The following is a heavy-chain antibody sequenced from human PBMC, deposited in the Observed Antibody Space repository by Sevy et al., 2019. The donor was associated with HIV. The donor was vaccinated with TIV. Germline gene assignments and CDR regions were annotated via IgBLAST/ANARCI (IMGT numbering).Heavy chain of an antibody. CDR2: FDPEDAET. D-gene: IGHD3-10*01. V-gene: IGHV1-24*01. J-gene: IGHJ6*02. CDR1: GYTLTELS. Sequence: ASVKVSCKVSGYTLTELSMHWVRQAPGRGLEWMGGFDPEDAETIYAQKFQGRVTMTEDTSTDTAYMELSSLRSEDTAVYYCATGSSIVRGVIGAGYYYGMDVWGQGTTVTVSS. CDR3: ATGSSIVRGVIGAGYYYGMDV.